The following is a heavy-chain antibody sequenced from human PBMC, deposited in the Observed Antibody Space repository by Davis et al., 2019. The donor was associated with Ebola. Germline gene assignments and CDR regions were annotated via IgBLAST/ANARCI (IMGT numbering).Heavy chain of an antibody. CDR3: ARYPGYSYGSPFDY. CDR1: GGSVSSGAYY. D-gene: IGHD5-18*01. J-gene: IGHJ4*02. CDR2: TYYSGST. V-gene: IGHV4-61*08. Sequence: SETLSLTCIVSGGSVSSGAYYWSWVRQPPGKGLEWIGYTYYSGSTHYNPSLKSRVTISVDTSKSQFSRKVRSVAAADAAVYYCARYPGYSYGSPFDYWGQGTLVTVSS.